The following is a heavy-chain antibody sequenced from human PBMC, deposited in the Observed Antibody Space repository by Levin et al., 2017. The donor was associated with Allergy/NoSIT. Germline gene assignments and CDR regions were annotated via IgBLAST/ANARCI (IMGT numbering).Heavy chain of an antibody. CDR2: ISPTGGTT. D-gene: IGHD3-10*01. Sequence: ASVKVSCRASQFIFTTYYVHWVRQAPGQGLEWMAIISPTGGTTTYAQKFRGRLTLTKDTSTSTVYMEMRSLSFDDTAVYYCAGARGRGNWFDPWGQGTLVTVSS. CDR3: AGARGRGNWFDP. V-gene: IGHV1-46*03. CDR1: QFIFTTYY. J-gene: IGHJ5*02.